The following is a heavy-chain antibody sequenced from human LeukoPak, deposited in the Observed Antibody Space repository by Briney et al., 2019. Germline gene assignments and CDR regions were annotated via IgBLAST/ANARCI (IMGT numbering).Heavy chain of an antibody. J-gene: IGHJ4*02. CDR1: GDTFKNYH. CDR3: ARGELYYYDSSGSSFDY. V-gene: IGHV1-69*05. Sequence: WASVKVSCKVFGDTFKNYHISWVRQAPGQGLEWMGGIIPIFGTANYAQKFQGRVTITTDESTSTAYMELSSLRSEDTAVYYCARGELYYYDSSGSSFDYWGQGTLVTVSS. CDR2: IIPIFGTA. D-gene: IGHD3-22*01.